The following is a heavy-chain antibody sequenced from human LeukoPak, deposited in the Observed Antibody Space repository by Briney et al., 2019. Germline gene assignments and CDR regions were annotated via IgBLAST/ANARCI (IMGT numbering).Heavy chain of an antibody. CDR3: ARDSPGVVPAANGMDV. D-gene: IGHD2-2*01. CDR2: IYYSGST. CDR1: GGSISSYY. Sequence: SETLSLTCTVSGGSISSYYWSWIRQPPGKGLEWIGYIYYSGSTNYNPSLKSRVTISVDTSKNQFSLKLSSVTAADAAMYYCARDSPGVVPAANGMDVWGQGTTVTVSS. V-gene: IGHV4-59*01. J-gene: IGHJ6*02.